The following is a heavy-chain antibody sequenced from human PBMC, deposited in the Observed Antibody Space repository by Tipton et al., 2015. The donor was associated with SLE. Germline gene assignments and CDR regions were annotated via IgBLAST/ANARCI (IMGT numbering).Heavy chain of an antibody. D-gene: IGHD2-15*01. CDR1: GASIDNDY. J-gene: IGHJ4*02. CDR3: ARGSVVADDF. V-gene: IGHV4-59*12. Sequence: TLSLTCTVSGASIDNDYWNWFRQPPGKGPEWIGHIYYTGYTNFNPSLRSRVTISKDKSNNHISLKLTSVTAADTAVYYCARGSVVADDFWGQGTLVTVSS. CDR2: IYYTGYT.